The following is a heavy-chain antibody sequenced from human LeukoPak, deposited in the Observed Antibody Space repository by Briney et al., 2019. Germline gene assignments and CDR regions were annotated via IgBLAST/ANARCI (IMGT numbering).Heavy chain of an antibody. CDR3: ARDVGKVVPAAACDY. Sequence: GRSLRLSCAASGFTFSSYGMHWVRQAPGKGLEWVAVIWYDGSNKYYADSVKGRFTISRDNSKNTLYLQMNSLRAEDTAVYYCARDVGKVVPAAACDYWGQGTLVTVSS. CDR2: IWYDGSNK. D-gene: IGHD2-2*01. CDR1: GFTFSSYG. V-gene: IGHV3-33*01. J-gene: IGHJ4*02.